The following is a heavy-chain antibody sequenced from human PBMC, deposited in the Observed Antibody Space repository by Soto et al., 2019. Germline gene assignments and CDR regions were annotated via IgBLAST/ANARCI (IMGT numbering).Heavy chain of an antibody. D-gene: IGHD5-18*01. Sequence: SETLSLTCAVYGGSFSGYYWSWNRQPPGKGLEWIGEINHSGSSNYNPSLKSRVTISVYTSKNQFSLKLSTVTAADTAVYYCARARGGGSSYGRTYYCHYGMDVLGQGTTVTVSS. J-gene: IGHJ6*02. V-gene: IGHV4-34*01. CDR2: INHSGSS. CDR3: ARARGGGSSYGRTYYCHYGMDV. CDR1: GGSFSGYY.